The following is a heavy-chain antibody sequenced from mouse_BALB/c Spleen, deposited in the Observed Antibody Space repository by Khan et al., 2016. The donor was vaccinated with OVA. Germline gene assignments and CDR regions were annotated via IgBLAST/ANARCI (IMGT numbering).Heavy chain of an antibody. CDR1: GFSLSNYG. V-gene: IGHV2-9*02. D-gene: IGHD2-4*01. CDR2: IWTGGIT. CDR3: ARSYDYDVGGFAY. J-gene: IGHJ3*01. Sequence: QVQLKESGPGLVAPSQSLSITCTVSGFSLSNYGIHWVRQPPGKGLEWLGVIWTGGITNYNSALMSRLSIIKDNSKSQVFLKMNRLQTDDTAIYYCARSYDYDVGGFAYWGQGTLVTVSA.